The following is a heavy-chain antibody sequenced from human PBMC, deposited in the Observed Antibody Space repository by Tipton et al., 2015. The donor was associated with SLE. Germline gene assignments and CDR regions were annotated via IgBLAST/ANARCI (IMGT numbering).Heavy chain of an antibody. J-gene: IGHJ4*02. V-gene: IGHV3-74*01. D-gene: IGHD1-26*01. CDR3: AKVRGIVGAADY. CDR1: GFTLSSYR. Sequence: SLRLSCAASGFTLSSYRMHWVRQAPGKGLISVSRINRDGSITTYADSVKGRFTISRDNSKNTLYLQMNSLRAEDTAVYYCAKVRGIVGAADYWGQGTLVTVSS. CDR2: INRDGSIT.